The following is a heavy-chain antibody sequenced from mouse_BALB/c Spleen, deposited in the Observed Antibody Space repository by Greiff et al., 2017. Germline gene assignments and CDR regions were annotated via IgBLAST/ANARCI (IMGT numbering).Heavy chain of an antibody. Sequence: EVQLQESGGGLVQPGGSLRLSCATSGFTFTDYYMSWVRQPPGKALEWLGFIRNKANGYTTEYSASVKGRFTISRDNSQGILYLQMNTLRAEDSATYYCARFTIGPLYAMDYWGQGTSVTVSS. CDR3: ARFTIGPLYAMDY. V-gene: IGHV7-3*02. J-gene: IGHJ4*01. D-gene: IGHD2-14*01. CDR2: IRNKANGYTT. CDR1: GFTFTDYY.